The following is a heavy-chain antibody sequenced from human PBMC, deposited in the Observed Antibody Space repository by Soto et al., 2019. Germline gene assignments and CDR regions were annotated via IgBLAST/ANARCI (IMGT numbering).Heavy chain of an antibody. CDR3: ARVNDYGEYFDY. Sequence: PSETLSLTCTVSGGSVSSGSYYWSWIRQPPGKGLEWIGYIYYSGSTNYNPSLKSRVTISVDTSKNQFSLKLSSVTAADTAVYYCARVNDYGEYFDYWGQGTLVTVSS. V-gene: IGHV4-61*01. J-gene: IGHJ4*02. CDR1: GGSVSSGSYY. CDR2: IYYSGST. D-gene: IGHD4-17*01.